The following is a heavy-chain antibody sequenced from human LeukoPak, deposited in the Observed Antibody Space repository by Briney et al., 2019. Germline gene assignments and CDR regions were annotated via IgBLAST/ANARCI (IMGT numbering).Heavy chain of an antibody. Sequence: SETLSLTCAVSGYSISSGYHWGWLGQSPGKGLEWIGFMYHSGSTYYDPSLKIRVTISVDTSKNQFSLKLSSVTAADTAVYYCARRIVSSSSGFDYWGQGTLVTVSS. J-gene: IGHJ4*02. V-gene: IGHV4-38-2*01. CDR2: MYHSGST. CDR3: ARRIVSSSSGFDY. CDR1: GYSISSGYH. D-gene: IGHD6-6*01.